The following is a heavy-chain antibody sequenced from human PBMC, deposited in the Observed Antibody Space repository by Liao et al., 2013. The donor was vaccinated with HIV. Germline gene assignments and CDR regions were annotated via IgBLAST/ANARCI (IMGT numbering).Heavy chain of an antibody. CDR3: ARDVLGYCSSTSCYWNDAFDI. J-gene: IGHJ3*02. D-gene: IGHD2-2*01. CDR2: IYTSGST. Sequence: QLQLQESGPGLVKPSETLSLTCTVSGGSISSGSYYWSWIRQPAGKGLEWIGRIYTSGSTNYNPSLKSRVTMSVDTSKNQFSLKLSSVTAADTAVYYCARDVLGYCSSTSCYWNDAFDIWGQGTMVTVSS. CDR1: GGSISSGSYY. V-gene: IGHV4-61*02.